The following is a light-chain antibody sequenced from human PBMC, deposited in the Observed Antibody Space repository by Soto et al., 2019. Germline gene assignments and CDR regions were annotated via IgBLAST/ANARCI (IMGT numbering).Light chain of an antibody. Sequence: EIVLTQSPGTLSLSPGERGTLSCRASQSFSSSYLAWYQQKPGQAPRLLIYAASSRATGIPDRFSGSGSGTDFTLTISRLEPEDFAVYYCQHYGSSQFTFGPGTKVDIK. V-gene: IGKV3-20*01. J-gene: IGKJ3*01. CDR1: QSFSSSY. CDR2: AAS. CDR3: QHYGSSQFT.